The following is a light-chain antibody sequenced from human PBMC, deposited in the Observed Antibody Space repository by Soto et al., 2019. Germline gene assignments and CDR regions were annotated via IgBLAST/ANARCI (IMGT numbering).Light chain of an antibody. CDR1: QGISSA. J-gene: IGKJ2*02. CDR3: QHFNSYPPCT. Sequence: PLTQSPSSLSASVGDRVTITCRASQGISSALAWYQQKPGKAPKLLIYDASNLESGVPSRFSGSGSGTDFTLTISSLQPEDSATYYCQHFNSYPPCTFGQGTKLEIK. V-gene: IGKV1-13*02. CDR2: DAS.